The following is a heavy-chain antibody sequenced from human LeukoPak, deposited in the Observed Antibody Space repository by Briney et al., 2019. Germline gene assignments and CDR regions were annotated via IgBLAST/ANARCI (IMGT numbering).Heavy chain of an antibody. CDR2: ISSSPTYI. V-gene: IGHV3-21*01. Sequence: GGSLRLSCAASGFTFSSYVMSWVRQAPGKGLEWVSSISSSPTYIYYADSVRGRFTISRDNAKNSLYLQMNSLRAEDTAVYYCARELTGSPPDYWGQGTLVTVSS. J-gene: IGHJ4*02. CDR3: ARELTGSPPDY. CDR1: GFTFSSYV. D-gene: IGHD3-9*01.